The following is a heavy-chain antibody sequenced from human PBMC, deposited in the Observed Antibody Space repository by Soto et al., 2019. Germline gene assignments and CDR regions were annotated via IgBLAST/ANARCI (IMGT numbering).Heavy chain of an antibody. CDR3: ARGGYSDNVWGKLSHYGFDK. Sequence: QVQLAQSPAEVKKPGASVRVYCKASGYPFIKYAIAWVRQAPGQGLEWMGWISPYDDKTIYAQTFQGRVTLTADRSTRTVYLDLRSLQSNATAVYYCARGGYSDNVWGKLSHYGFDKWGQGTSVTVSS. J-gene: IGHJ6*02. V-gene: IGHV1-18*01. CDR1: GYPFIKYA. CDR2: ISPYDDKT. D-gene: IGHD3-16*01.